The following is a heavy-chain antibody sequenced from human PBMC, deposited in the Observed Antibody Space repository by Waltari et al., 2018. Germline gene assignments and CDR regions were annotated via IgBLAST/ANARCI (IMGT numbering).Heavy chain of an antibody. V-gene: IGHV4-38-2*01. CDR3: ARHESAHYGGFDS. Sequence: QVQLQESGPGLVKPSETLSLTCPVSGDSIPSASYWGWIRQPPGKGLEWIGYVSHFGSSSYNPSLKSRVTMSVDTSKRQFSLNLSSVTAADTAVYYCARHESAHYGGFDSWGRGTLVTVSA. J-gene: IGHJ4*02. D-gene: IGHD4-17*01. CDR2: VSHFGSS. CDR1: GDSIPSASY.